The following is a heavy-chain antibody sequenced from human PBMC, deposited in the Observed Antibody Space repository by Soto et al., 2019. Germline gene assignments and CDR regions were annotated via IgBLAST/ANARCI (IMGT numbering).Heavy chain of an antibody. J-gene: IGHJ4*02. CDR2: ISYDGSNK. V-gene: IGHV3-30-3*01. CDR3: ARIAAAGCDY. Sequence: QVQLVESGGGVVQPGRSLRLSCAASGFTFSSYAMHWVRQAPGKGLEWVAVISYDGSNKYYADSVKGRFTISRDNSKNTLYLQMNSLRAEDTAVYYCARIAAAGCDYGGQGTLVTVSS. D-gene: IGHD6-13*01. CDR1: GFTFSSYA.